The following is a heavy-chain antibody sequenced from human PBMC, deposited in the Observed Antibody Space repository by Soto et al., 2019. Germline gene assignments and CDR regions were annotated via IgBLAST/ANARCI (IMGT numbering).Heavy chain of an antibody. V-gene: IGHV1-2*02. Sequence: ASVKVSCKASGYTFTGYYMHWVRQAPGQGLEWMGWINPNSGGTNYAQKFQGRVTMTRDTSISTVYMELSRLRSDDTAVYYCARTRAVAPLKTFYYYGMDVWGQGTTVTVSS. J-gene: IGHJ6*01. CDR2: INPNSGGT. CDR1: GYTFTGYY. D-gene: IGHD6-19*01. CDR3: ARTRAVAPLKTFYYYGMDV.